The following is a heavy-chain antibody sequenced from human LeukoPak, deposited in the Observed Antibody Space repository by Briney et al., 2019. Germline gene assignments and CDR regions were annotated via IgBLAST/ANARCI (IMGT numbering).Heavy chain of an antibody. D-gene: IGHD3-10*01. Sequence: SETLSLTCTVSGGSISTSSYYWGWVRQPPGKGLEWIGNIFYSGSTYYSPSLKSRVTISVDTSKNQFSLKLSSVTAADTAVYYCARCTKIKPSLGVREWFDYWGQGTLVTVSS. V-gene: IGHV4-39*07. CDR1: GGSISTSSYY. J-gene: IGHJ4*02. CDR3: ARCTKIKPSLGVREWFDY. CDR2: IFYSGST.